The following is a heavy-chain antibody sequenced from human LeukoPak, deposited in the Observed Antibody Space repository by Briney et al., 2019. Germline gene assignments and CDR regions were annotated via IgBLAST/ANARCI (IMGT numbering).Heavy chain of an antibody. CDR3: ARGYCSGGSCYSAFDI. CDR2: INPNSGGT. V-gene: IGHV1-2*02. Sequence: GASVKVSCKASGYTFTGYYMHWVRQAPGQGLEWMGWINPNSGGTNYAQKFQGRVTMTRDTSISTAYMELSRLRSDDTAVYYCARGYCSGGSCYSAFDIWGQGTMVTVSS. J-gene: IGHJ3*02. CDR1: GYTFTGYY. D-gene: IGHD2-15*01.